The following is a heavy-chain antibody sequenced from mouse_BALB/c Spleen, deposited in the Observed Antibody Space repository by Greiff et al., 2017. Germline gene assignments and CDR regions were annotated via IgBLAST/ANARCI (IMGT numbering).Heavy chain of an antibody. CDR2: IDPSDSYT. CDR1: GYTFTSYW. CDR3: ARGGGNYVTFYYYAMDY. D-gene: IGHD2-1*01. Sequence: QVQLQQPGAELVKPGASVKLSCKASGYTFTSYWMHWVKQRPGQGLEWIGEIDPSDSYTNYNQKFKGKATLTVDKSSSTAYMQLSSLTSEDSAVYYCARGGGNYVTFYYYAMDYWGQGTSVTVSS. V-gene: IGHV1-69*02. J-gene: IGHJ4*01.